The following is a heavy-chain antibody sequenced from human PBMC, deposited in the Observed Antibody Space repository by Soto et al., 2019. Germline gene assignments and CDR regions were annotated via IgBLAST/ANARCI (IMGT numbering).Heavy chain of an antibody. CDR1: GFTFSSYA. J-gene: IGHJ4*02. V-gene: IGHV3-23*01. CDR3: AKDPGILTGYYSPYFDY. D-gene: IGHD3-9*01. CDR2: ISGSGGST. Sequence: GGSLRLSCAASGFTFSSYAMSWVRQAPGKGLEWVSAISGSGGSTYYADSVKGRFTISRDNSKNTLYLQMNSLRAEDTAVYYCAKDPGILTGYYSPYFDYWSQGTLVTVSS.